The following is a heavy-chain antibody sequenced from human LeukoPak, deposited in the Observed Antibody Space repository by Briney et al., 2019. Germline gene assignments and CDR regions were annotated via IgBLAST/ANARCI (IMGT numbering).Heavy chain of an antibody. D-gene: IGHD6-13*01. CDR2: INPTGGGT. J-gene: IGHJ6*02. Sequence: GTSVKVSCKASGYTFTGYYIHWVRQAPGRGLEWMGCINPTGGGTNSAQKFQGRVTMTRDTSISTAYMELSSLRSEDTAVYYCATDAPSLGAEARMDVWGQGTTVTVSS. CDR3: ATDAPSLGAEARMDV. CDR1: GYTFTGYY. V-gene: IGHV1-2*02.